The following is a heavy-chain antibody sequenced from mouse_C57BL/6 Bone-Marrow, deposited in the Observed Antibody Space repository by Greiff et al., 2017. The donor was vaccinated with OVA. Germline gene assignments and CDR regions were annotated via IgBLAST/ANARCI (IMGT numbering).Heavy chain of an antibody. CDR1: GYTFTSYW. Sequence: QVQLQQPGAELVMPGASVKLSCEASGYTFTSYWMHWVKQRPGQGLEWIGEIDPSDSYTNYNQKFKGKSTLTVDKSSSTAYMPLSRLPSEDSAVYDCARERNSAWFAYWGQGTLVTVSA. CDR2: IDPSDSYT. CDR3: ARERNSAWFAY. J-gene: IGHJ3*01. V-gene: IGHV1-69*01. D-gene: IGHD2-1*01.